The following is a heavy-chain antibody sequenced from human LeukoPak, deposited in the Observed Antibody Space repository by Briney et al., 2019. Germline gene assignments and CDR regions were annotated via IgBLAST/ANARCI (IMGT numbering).Heavy chain of an antibody. D-gene: IGHD3-22*01. CDR3: ARQVLIVGGRYGMDV. CDR2: ISPYRGDT. Sequence: ASVKVSCKASGYTFNSYGISWVQQAPGQGLEWMGWISPYRGDTEYAQKIQGRVSMTTDTSTSTAYMELRSLRSDDTAVYYCARQVLIVGGRYGMDVWGQGTTVTVSS. CDR1: GYTFNSYG. J-gene: IGHJ6*02. V-gene: IGHV1-18*01.